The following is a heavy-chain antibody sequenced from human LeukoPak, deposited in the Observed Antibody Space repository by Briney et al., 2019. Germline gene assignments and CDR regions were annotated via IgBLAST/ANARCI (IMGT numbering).Heavy chain of an antibody. D-gene: IGHD3-10*01. CDR1: GFTLINHW. V-gene: IGHV3-74*01. J-gene: IGHJ4*02. CDR2: ISTDGSST. Sequence: GGSLGLSCAASGFTLINHWMHWVRQAPGKGLVWVSRISTDGSSTHYADSVKGRFTISRDGAKNTLYLQMNSLRAEDTAVYYCARDSGSGSYGDYWGQGTLVTVSS. CDR3: ARDSGSGSYGDY.